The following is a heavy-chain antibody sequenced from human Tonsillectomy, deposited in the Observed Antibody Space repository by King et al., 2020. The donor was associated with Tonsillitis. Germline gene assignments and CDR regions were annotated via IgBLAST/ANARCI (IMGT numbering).Heavy chain of an antibody. D-gene: IGHD3-22*01. Sequence: GQLQESGPGLVKPSWTRALTCAVSGGSIINSNWWSWVRQPPGKGLGWSGDIEYSGSTNYNPSLKSRVTISVDKSKNQFSLKLSSVTAADTAVYYCASLGDSSGYYDYWGQGTLVTVSS. V-gene: IGHV4-4*02. CDR1: GGSIINSNW. CDR3: ASLGDSSGYYDY. J-gene: IGHJ4*02. CDR2: IEYSGST.